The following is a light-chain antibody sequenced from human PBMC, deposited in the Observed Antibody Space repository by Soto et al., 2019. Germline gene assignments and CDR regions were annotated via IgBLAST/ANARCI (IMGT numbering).Light chain of an antibody. CDR1: QSISTY. J-gene: IGKJ1*01. V-gene: IGKV1-39*01. Sequence: DIQMTQSPSSLSASVGDRVTITCRASQSISTYLNWYQQKPGKAPEFLIYSASSLQSGVPSRFSGSGSGTDFTLTINSLQPEDFETNYCQQSYSPPGTFGQGTKVEIK. CDR3: QQSYSPPGT. CDR2: SAS.